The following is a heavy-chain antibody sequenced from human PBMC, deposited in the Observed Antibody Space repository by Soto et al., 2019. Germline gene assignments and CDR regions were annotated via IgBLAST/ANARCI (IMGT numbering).Heavy chain of an antibody. CDR1: GGTFSSYA. CDR3: AGERDALVVVPAAIPGYYYGMDV. J-gene: IGHJ6*02. D-gene: IGHD2-2*02. CDR2: VIPIFGTA. V-gene: IGHV1-69*13. Sequence: SVKVSCKASGGTFSSYAISWVRQAPGQGLEWMGGVIPIFGTANYAQKFQGRVTNTADESTSTAYMELRSLRSEDTAVYYCAGERDALVVVPAAIPGYYYGMDVWGQGTTVTVSS.